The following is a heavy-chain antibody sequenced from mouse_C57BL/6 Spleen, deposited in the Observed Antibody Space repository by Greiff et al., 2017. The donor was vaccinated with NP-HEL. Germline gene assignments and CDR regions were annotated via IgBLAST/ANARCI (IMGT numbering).Heavy chain of an antibody. CDR1: GYSITSGYY. V-gene: IGHV3-6*01. J-gene: IGHJ3*01. D-gene: IGHD2-13*01. CDR2: LSYDGST. CDR3: GRKEGDYVFAY. Sequence: EVKLQESGPGLVKPSQSLSLTCSVTGYSITSGYYWNWIRQFPGNKLEWMGYLSYDGSTNYNPYFKNRTSLTRDTSKNPSFLTFNSLTTEDTATFYCGRKEGDYVFAYWGQGTLVTVSA.